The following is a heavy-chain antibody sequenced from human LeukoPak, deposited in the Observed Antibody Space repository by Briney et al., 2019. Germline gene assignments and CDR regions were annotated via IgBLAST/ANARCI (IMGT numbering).Heavy chain of an antibody. CDR1: GYTFSNYG. D-gene: IGHD3-22*01. V-gene: IGHV1-18*01. CDR2: ISGYNGNK. CDR3: ARDIRYDSSGYYYYWFDS. Sequence: ASVKVSCKASGYTFSNYGISWVRQAPGQGLEWMGWISGYNGNKKYVRKLQGRVTMTTDTSTSTAYMELRSLRSDDTAVYYCARDIRYDSSGYYYYWFDSWGQGTLVTVSS. J-gene: IGHJ5*01.